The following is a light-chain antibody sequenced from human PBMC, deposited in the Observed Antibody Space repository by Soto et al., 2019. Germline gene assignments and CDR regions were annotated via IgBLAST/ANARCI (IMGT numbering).Light chain of an antibody. Sequence: QSALTQPASVSGSPGQSITISRTGTSSDVGDYNYVSWYQQHPGKAPKLMIYEVSNRPSGVSNRFSGSKSGNTASLTISGLQAEDEADYYCSSYTRSSTLYVFGTGTKVTVL. J-gene: IGLJ1*01. CDR1: SSDVGDYNY. V-gene: IGLV2-14*01. CDR2: EVS. CDR3: SSYTRSSTLYV.